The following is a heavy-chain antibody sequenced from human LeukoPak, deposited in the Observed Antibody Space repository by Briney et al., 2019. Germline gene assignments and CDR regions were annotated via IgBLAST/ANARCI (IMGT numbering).Heavy chain of an antibody. D-gene: IGHD3-3*01. Sequence: GGSLRLSCAASGFTFSSYGMHWVRQAPGKGLEWVAFIRYDGSNKYYADSVKGRFTISRDNSKNTLYLQMNSLRAEDTAVYYCAKDLDFWSGSQYFDYWGQGTLVTVSS. V-gene: IGHV3-30*02. CDR1: GFTFSSYG. CDR3: AKDLDFWSGSQYFDY. J-gene: IGHJ4*02. CDR2: IRYDGSNK.